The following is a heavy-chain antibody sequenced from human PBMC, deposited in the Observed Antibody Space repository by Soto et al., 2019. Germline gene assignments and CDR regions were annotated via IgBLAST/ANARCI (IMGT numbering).Heavy chain of an antibody. CDR3: VSDQKYFRVNGNWFDS. CDR2: VSGNNGAS. Sequence: ASVKVCCKASGYTSADFGISWVRQAPGQGLEWMGWVSGNNGASNPAPKVQGRITMTLDTSTGVSYMALRSLRSDDTAIYYCVSDQKYFRVNGNWFDSWGQGTLVTVSS. V-gene: IGHV1-18*04. CDR1: GYTSADFG. D-gene: IGHD2-2*01. J-gene: IGHJ5*01.